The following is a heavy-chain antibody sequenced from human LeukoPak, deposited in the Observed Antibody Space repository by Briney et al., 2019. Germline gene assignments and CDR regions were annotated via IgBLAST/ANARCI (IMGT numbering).Heavy chain of an antibody. CDR3: VKSIPGNCLEA. CDR2: IRNKANSHTT. Sequence: PGGSLRLSCAASGFTFSDHHMDWVRQASGKGLEWVGRIRNKANSHTTEYAVSVKGRFTITRDDSKNSLYLEMNSLKTEDTAVYYCVKSIPGNCLEAWGKGNLVTVSS. V-gene: IGHV3-72*01. CDR1: GFTFSDHH. J-gene: IGHJ4*03. D-gene: IGHD2-15*01.